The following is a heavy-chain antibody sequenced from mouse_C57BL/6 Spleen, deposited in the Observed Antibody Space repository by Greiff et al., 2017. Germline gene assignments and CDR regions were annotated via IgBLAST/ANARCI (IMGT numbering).Heavy chain of an antibody. D-gene: IGHD1-1*01. V-gene: IGHV1-42*01. CDR1: GYSFTGYY. J-gene: IGHJ2*01. CDR3: ARGYGSSYHYVYY. Sequence: VQLQQSGPELVKPGASVKISCKASGYSFTGYYMNWVKQSPEKSLEWIGEINPSTGGTTYNQKFKAKATLTVDKSSSTDYMQLKSLTSEDSAVYDGARGYGSSYHYVYYWGKGTTRTVSS. CDR2: INPSTGGT.